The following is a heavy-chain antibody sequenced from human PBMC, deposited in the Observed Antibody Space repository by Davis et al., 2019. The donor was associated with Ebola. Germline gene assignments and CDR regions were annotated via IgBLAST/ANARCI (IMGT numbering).Heavy chain of an antibody. CDR2: INPNSGGT. J-gene: IGHJ3*02. CDR3: ARALEGATTAFDI. V-gene: IGHV1-2*02. Sequence: ASVKVSCKASGYTFTGYYMHWVRQAPGQGLEWMGWINPNSGGTNYAQKFQGRVTMTRDTSISTAYMELSRLRSDDTAVYYCARALEGATTAFDIWGQGTMVTVSS. D-gene: IGHD1-26*01. CDR1: GYTFTGYY.